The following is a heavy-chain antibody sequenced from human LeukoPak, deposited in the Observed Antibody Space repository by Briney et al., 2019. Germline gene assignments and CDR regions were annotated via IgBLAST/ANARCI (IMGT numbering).Heavy chain of an antibody. CDR1: GFTFSSYG. CDR3: ARVELYASGWYGSIDH. D-gene: IGHD6-19*01. Sequence: GGSLRLSCAASGFTFSSYGMHWVRQAPGKGLDWVAVISYDGTNKYYADSVRGRFTISRDNSKNTLYLQMDSLRTEDTAVYYCARVELYASGWYGSIDHWGQGTLVTVSS. CDR2: ISYDGTNK. J-gene: IGHJ4*02. V-gene: IGHV3-30*03.